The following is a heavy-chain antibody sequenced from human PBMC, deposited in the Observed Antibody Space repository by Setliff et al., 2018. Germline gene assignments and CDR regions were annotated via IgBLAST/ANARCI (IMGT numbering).Heavy chain of an antibody. J-gene: IGHJ4*02. CDR2: TFHRGSA. D-gene: IGHD5-12*01. CDR1: GYSISSGYY. V-gene: IGHV4-38-2*02. CDR3: AAGLGYSGYDATKGSGWYFDY. Sequence: SETLSLTCTVSGYSISSGYYWGWIRQPPGKGLEWIATTFHRGSAYFNPSLKSRVTISVDTSKNQFSLTLSSVTAADTAVYYCAAGLGYSGYDATKGSGWYFDYWGQGTLVTVSS.